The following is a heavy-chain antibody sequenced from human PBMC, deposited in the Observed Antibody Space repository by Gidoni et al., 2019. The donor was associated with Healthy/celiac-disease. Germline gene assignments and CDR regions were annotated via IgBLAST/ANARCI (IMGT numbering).Heavy chain of an antibody. V-gene: IGHV5-51*01. Sequence: EVQLVQSGAEVKKPGESLKISCKGSGYSFTSYWIGWVRQMPGKGLEWMGIIYPGDSDTRYSPSFQGQVTISADKSISTAYLQWSSLKASDTAMYYCARHQANSLWFGESTKTGAFDIWGQGTMVTVSS. CDR1: GYSFTSYW. D-gene: IGHD3-10*01. CDR2: IYPGDSDT. CDR3: ARHQANSLWFGESTKTGAFDI. J-gene: IGHJ3*02.